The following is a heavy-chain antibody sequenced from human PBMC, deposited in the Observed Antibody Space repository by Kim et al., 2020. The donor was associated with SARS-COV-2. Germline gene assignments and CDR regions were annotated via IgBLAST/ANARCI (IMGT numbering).Heavy chain of an antibody. J-gene: IGHJ6*02. Sequence: SQTLSLTCAISGDSVSSNSAAWNWIRQSPSRGLEWLGRTYYRSKWYNDYAVSVKSRITINPDTSKNQFSLQLNSVTPEDTAVYYCARVRGCSSTSCQLMDSDYYYGMDVWGQGTTVTVSS. V-gene: IGHV6-1*01. D-gene: IGHD2-2*01. CDR3: ARVRGCSSTSCQLMDSDYYYGMDV. CDR1: GDSVSSNSAA. CDR2: TYYRSKWYN.